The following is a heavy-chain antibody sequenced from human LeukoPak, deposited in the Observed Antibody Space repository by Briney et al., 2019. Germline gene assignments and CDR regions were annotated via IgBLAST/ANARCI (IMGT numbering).Heavy chain of an antibody. CDR2: INEDGSQK. CDR1: GFTFSSYW. D-gene: IGHD6-19*01. Sequence: GGSLRLSCAASGFTFSSYWMAWLRQAPEKGLEWVANINEDGSQKYYLGSVTGRFTISRDNAKNSLYLQMNSLSAEDTAMYYCARDGGWHRFDYWGQGTLVIVSS. J-gene: IGHJ4*02. V-gene: IGHV3-7*03. CDR3: ARDGGWHRFDY.